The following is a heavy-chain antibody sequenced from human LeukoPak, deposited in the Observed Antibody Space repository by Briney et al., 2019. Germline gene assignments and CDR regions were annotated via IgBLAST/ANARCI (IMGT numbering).Heavy chain of an antibody. D-gene: IGHD6-19*01. Sequence: ASVKVSCKASGYTFTSYDINWVRQATGQGLEWMGWMNPNSGNTGYAQKFQGRVTMTRNTSRSTAYMQLSSLRSEDTAVYYCARGGEGPGIAVAGHYYYYYYGMDVWGQGTTVTVSS. CDR2: MNPNSGNT. CDR1: GYTFTSYD. J-gene: IGHJ6*02. V-gene: IGHV1-8*01. CDR3: ARGGEGPGIAVAGHYYYYYYGMDV.